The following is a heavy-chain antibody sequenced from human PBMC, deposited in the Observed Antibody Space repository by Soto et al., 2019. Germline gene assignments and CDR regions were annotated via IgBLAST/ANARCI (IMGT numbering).Heavy chain of an antibody. V-gene: IGHV6-1*01. CDR3: AKGDNLGPKTGYAFDP. J-gene: IGHJ5*02. Sequence: SQTLSLTCAISGDSVSSNTASWNWIRQSPSRGLEWLGRTYFRSKWYNDYAVSVKSRIIINPDASNNQFSLQLNSVTPEDTAVYFCAKGDNLGPKTGYAFDPWGQGTLVTVSS. CDR1: GDSVSSNTAS. CDR2: TYFRSKWYN. D-gene: IGHD5-12*01.